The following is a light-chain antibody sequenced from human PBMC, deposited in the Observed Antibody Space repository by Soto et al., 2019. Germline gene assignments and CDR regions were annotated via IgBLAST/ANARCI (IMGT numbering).Light chain of an antibody. CDR1: QNINNY. CDR2: GVS. V-gene: IGKV3-20*01. CDR3: QQNGASPPFI. J-gene: IGKJ3*01. Sequence: EIVLTQSPGTLSLSPGERATLSCRASQNINNYLAWYQQKPGQVPRLLIYGVSTKATGSPGRFSGSGSGTEFTLTISRLEPEDFAVYYCQQNGASPPFIFGPGTKVDIK.